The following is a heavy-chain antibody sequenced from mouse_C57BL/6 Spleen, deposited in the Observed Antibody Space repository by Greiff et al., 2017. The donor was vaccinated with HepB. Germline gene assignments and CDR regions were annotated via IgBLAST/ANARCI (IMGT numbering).Heavy chain of an antibody. D-gene: IGHD1-1*01. CDR2: FYPGSGSI. V-gene: IGHV1-62-2*01. J-gene: IGHJ2*01. Sequence: QVQLQQSGAELVKPGASVKLSCKASGYTFTEYTIHWVKQRSGQGLEWIGWFYPGSGSIKYNEKFKDKATLTADKSSSTVYMELSRLTSEDSAVYFCARHEGGYYYGSSPLDYWGQGTTLTVSS. CDR1: GYTFTEYT. CDR3: ARHEGGYYYGSSPLDY.